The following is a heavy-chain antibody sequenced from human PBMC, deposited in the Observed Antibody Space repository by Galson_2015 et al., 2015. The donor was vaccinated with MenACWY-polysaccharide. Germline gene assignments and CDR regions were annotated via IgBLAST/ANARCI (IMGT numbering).Heavy chain of an antibody. CDR2: IKQDGSEK. J-gene: IGHJ5*02. CDR3: ARDCDSSGWYWFDP. D-gene: IGHD6-19*01. CDR1: GFTFGRSW. V-gene: IGHV3-7*01. Sequence: SLRLSCEASGFTFGRSWMSWVRQAPGMGLGWVANIKQDGSEKYYVDSVKGRFTISRDNAKNSLYLQMDSLRAEDTAVYYCARDCDSSGWYWFDPWGQGTLVTVSS.